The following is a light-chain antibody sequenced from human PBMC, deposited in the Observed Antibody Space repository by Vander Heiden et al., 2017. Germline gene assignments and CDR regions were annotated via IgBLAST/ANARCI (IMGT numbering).Light chain of an antibody. J-gene: IGKJ1*01. Sequence: VMTQPQDSLAVSLGERATINCKSSQSVLYSSNNKNYLAWYQQKPGQPPKLLIYWASTRESGVPDRFSGSGSGTDFTLTISSLQAEDVAVYYCQQYYSTPQTFGQGTKVEIK. CDR3: QQYYSTPQT. V-gene: IGKV4-1*01. CDR2: WAS. CDR1: QSVLYSSNNKNY.